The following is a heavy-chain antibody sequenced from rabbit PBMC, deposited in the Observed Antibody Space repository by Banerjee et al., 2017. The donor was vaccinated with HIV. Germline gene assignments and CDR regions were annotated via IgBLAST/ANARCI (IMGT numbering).Heavy chain of an antibody. D-gene: IGHD8-1*01. CDR1: GFTFSSYY. CDR3: ARGYTGGTYYIPYYFNL. Sequence: QQQLEESGGGLVKPGGTLTLTCKASGFTFSSYYMCWVRQAPGKGLELIACIYTSSGRTWYASWVNGRFTISRSTSLNTVTLQMTSLTAADTATYFCARGYTGGTYYIPYYFNLWGPGTLVTVS. J-gene: IGHJ4*01. V-gene: IGHV1S43*01. CDR2: IYTSSGRT.